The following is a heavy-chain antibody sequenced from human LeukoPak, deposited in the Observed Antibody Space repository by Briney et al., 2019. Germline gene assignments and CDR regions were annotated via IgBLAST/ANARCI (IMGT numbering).Heavy chain of an antibody. CDR2: IYYSGST. CDR3: ASVVRYYYDSNGYYRDY. V-gene: IGHV4-30-4*01. J-gene: IGHJ4*02. D-gene: IGHD3-22*01. CDR1: GGSISSGDYY. Sequence: SQTLSLTCTVSGGSISSGDYYWSWIRQPPGKGLEWIGYIYYSGSTYYNPSLKSRVTISVDTSKNQFSLKLSSVTAADTAVYYCASVVRYYYDSNGYYRDYWGQGTLVTVSS.